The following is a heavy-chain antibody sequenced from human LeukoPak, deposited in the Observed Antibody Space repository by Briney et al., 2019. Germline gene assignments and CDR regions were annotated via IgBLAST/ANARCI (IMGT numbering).Heavy chain of an antibody. V-gene: IGHV4-59*01. J-gene: IGHJ4*02. CDR1: GGSFSGYY. CDR3: ASGTVPYY. D-gene: IGHD1-1*01. Sequence: SETLSLTCAVYGGSFSGYYWTWIRQPPGKGLEWIGYIYYSGSTGYNPSLKSRVTISLDTSKKQFSLKLTSVTAADTAVYYCASGTVPYYWGQGTLVTVSS. CDR2: IYYSGST.